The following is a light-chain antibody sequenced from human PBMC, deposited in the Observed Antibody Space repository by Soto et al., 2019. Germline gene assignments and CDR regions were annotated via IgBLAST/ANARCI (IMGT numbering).Light chain of an antibody. CDR2: DVS. J-gene: IGLJ1*01. V-gene: IGLV2-14*03. Sequence: THPASRCPYLRQSITHSCGHTSTDIGVYNSVSWYQYHPGKLLSVLIFDVSDRPSGVSNRVSGSKSGNTASLTISGLQAEEEADYFCSSYVRGDTYVFGTGGKVTGL. CDR1: STDIGVYNS. CDR3: SSYVRGDTYV.